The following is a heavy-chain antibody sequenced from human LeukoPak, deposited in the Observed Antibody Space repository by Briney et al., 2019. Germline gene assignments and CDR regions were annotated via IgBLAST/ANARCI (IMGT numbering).Heavy chain of an antibody. D-gene: IGHD3-22*01. CDR1: GFTFSSHW. J-gene: IGHJ4*02. Sequence: GGSLRLSCAASGFTFSSHWMTWVRQAPGKGLECISYIPNDDSVIYYADSVRGRLSVSRDSARNSLSLQLNSLRVEDTAVYYCAREQWFRWEYWGQGVLVTVSS. CDR2: IPNDDSVI. V-gene: IGHV3-48*04. CDR3: AREQWFRWEY.